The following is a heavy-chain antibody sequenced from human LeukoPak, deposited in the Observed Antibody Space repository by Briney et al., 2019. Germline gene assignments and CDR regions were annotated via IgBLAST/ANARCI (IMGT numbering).Heavy chain of an antibody. CDR1: GYTFTGYY. CDR2: INPNSGGT. J-gene: IGHJ3*02. Sequence: ASVKVSCKASGYTFTGYYMHWVRQAPGQGLEWMGWINPNSGGTNYAQKFQGWVTMTRDTSISTAYMELSRLRSDDTAVYYCARDSSGFWSAFDIWGQGTMVTVSS. D-gene: IGHD6-19*01. CDR3: ARDSSGFWSAFDI. V-gene: IGHV1-2*04.